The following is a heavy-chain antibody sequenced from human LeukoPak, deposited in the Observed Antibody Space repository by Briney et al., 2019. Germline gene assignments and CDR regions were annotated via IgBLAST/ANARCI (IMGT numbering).Heavy chain of an antibody. J-gene: IGHJ4*02. CDR1: GYALTEFS. V-gene: IGHV1-24*01. CDR3: ARVFARGGEISGSYYYY. CDR2: FDPEDGET. Sequence: ASVKVSCKVSGYALTEFSMHWVRQAPGKGLEWMGGFDPEDGETIYAQKFQGRVTMTEDTSTDTTYMELSSLRSEDTAIYYCARVFARGGEISGSYYYYWGQGTLVTVSS. D-gene: IGHD3-10*01.